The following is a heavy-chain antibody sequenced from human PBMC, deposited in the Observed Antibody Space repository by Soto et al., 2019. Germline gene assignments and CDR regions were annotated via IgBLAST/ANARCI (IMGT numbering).Heavy chain of an antibody. Sequence: SETLSLTCNVSGGPISSFNYYWTWIRQPPGKGLEWVGHISYRGTTFYNPSLKSRATVSMDTSKSQFSLKLASVTAADTAVYYCARAEGTYTWSYQFDYWGQGTLVTVSS. J-gene: IGHJ4*02. CDR3: ARAEGTYTWSYQFDY. D-gene: IGHD1-26*01. CDR1: GGPISSFNYY. CDR2: ISYRGTT. V-gene: IGHV4-30-4*01.